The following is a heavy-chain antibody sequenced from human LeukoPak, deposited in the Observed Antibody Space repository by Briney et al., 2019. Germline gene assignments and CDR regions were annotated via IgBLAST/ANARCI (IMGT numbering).Heavy chain of an antibody. D-gene: IGHD3-16*02. CDR1: GGSISSYY. V-gene: IGHV4-59*01. Sequence: SETLSLTCTVSGGSISSYYWSWIRQPAGKGLEWIGYIYYSGSTNYNPSLKSRVTISVDTSKNQFSLKLSSVTAADTAVYYCARVYYDYVWGSYRYGVFDYWGQGTLVTVSS. CDR3: ARVYYDYVWGSYRYGVFDY. CDR2: IYYSGST. J-gene: IGHJ4*02.